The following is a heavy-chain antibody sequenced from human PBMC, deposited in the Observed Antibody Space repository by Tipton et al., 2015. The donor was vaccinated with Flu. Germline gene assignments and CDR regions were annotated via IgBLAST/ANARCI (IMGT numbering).Heavy chain of an antibody. D-gene: IGHD3-16*01. CDR3: AREFLFFGELSTASYFDS. CDR2: IYYSGST. Sequence: TLSLTCTVSGGSISSYYWSWIRQPPGKGLEWIGYIYYSGSTNYNPSLKSRVTISVDTSKNQFSLKLSSVTAADTAVYYCAREFLFFGELSTASYFDSWVQGTQVAVSS. J-gene: IGHJ4*02. CDR1: GGSISSYY. V-gene: IGHV4-59*01.